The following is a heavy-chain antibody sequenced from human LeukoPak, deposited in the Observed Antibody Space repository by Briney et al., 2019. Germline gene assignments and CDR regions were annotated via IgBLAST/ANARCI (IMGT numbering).Heavy chain of an antibody. CDR2: IRYDGSNK. V-gene: IGHV3-30*02. D-gene: IGHD3-22*01. CDR1: GFTFSSYG. J-gene: IGHJ3*02. Sequence: PGGSLRLSCAASGFTFSSYGMHWVRQAPGKGLEWVAFIRYDGSNKYYADSVKGRFTISRDNSKNTLYLQMNSLRAEDTAVYYCAREGDYDSSADAFDIWGQGTMVTVSS. CDR3: AREGDYDSSADAFDI.